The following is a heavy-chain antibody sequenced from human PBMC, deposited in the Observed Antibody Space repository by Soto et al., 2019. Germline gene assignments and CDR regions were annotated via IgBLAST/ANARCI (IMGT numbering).Heavy chain of an antibody. Sequence: QVQLVESGGGVVQPGRSLRLSCAASGFTVSRYGMHWVRQAPGKGLEWVAVISRDGGTKYYADSVKGRFTISRDNSRNTLFLEMNSLRGDDMAVYYCTGEVASGYWGQGPLVTVSS. CDR2: ISRDGGTK. D-gene: IGHD2-8*02. J-gene: IGHJ4*02. V-gene: IGHV3-30*03. CDR1: GFTVSRYG. CDR3: TGEVASGY.